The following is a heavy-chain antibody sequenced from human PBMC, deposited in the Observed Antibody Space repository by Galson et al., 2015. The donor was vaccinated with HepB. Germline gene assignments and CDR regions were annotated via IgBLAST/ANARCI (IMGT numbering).Heavy chain of an antibody. CDR1: GFTFSSYA. D-gene: IGHD3-10*01. CDR3: ARVRRGSGSYYPFDY. J-gene: IGHJ4*02. V-gene: IGHV3-30-3*01. Sequence: SLRLSCAASGFTFSSYAMHWVRQAPGKGLEWVAVISYDGSNKYYADSVKGRFTISRDNSKNTLYLQMNSLRAEDTAVYYCARVRRGSGSYYPFDYWGQGTLVTVSS. CDR2: ISYDGSNK.